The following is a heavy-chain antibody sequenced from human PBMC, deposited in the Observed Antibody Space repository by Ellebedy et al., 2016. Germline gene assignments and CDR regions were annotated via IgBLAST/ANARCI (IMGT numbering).Heavy chain of an antibody. V-gene: IGHV3-7*03. J-gene: IGHJ4*02. CDR3: ARYGLPGTFDN. CDR2: IKNDESEK. D-gene: IGHD3-10*01. CDR1: GFSFSSYW. Sequence: GGSLRLSCAASGFSFSSYWMGWVRQAPGQGLEWVANIKNDESEKYFVDSVKGRFTISRDNAKNSVYLQMSSLRAEDTAVYYCARYGLPGTFDNWGQGTPVTVSS.